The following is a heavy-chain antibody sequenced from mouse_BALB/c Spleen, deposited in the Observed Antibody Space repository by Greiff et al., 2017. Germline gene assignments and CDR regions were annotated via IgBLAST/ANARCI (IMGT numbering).Heavy chain of an antibody. V-gene: IGHV2-4-1*01. D-gene: IGHD2-12*01. Sequence: VKLMESGPGLVQPSQSLSITCTVSGFSLTSYGVHWVRRSPGKGLEWLGVIWSGGSTDYNAAFISRLSISKDNSKSQVFFKMNSLQADDTAIYYCARNYYSHDGGDAMDYWGQGTSVTVSS. J-gene: IGHJ4*01. CDR1: GFSLTSYG. CDR3: ARNYYSHDGGDAMDY. CDR2: IWSGGST.